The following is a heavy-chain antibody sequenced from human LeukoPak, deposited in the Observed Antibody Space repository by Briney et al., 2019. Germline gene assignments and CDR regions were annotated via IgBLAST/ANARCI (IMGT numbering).Heavy chain of an antibody. J-gene: IGHJ4*02. CDR2: IKQDGSEK. CDR1: GFIFSDYW. CDR3: ARERRHYYDNSSFTDY. Sequence: GGSLRLSCAASGFIFSDYWMSWVRQAPGKGLEWGANIKQDGSEKYSVDSVKGRFTISRDNAENSIYLQMNSLRAEDTAVYYCARERRHYYDNSSFTDYWGQGTLVTVSS. D-gene: IGHD3-22*01. V-gene: IGHV3-7*05.